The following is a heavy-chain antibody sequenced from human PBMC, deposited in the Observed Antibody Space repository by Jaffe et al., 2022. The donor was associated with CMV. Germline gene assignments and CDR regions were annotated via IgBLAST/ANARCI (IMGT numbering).Heavy chain of an antibody. J-gene: IGHJ2*01. D-gene: IGHD6-6*01. CDR2: IYPGDSDV. V-gene: IGHV5-51*01. CDR3: ARRASGSSKKNWFFDI. Sequence: EVQLVQSGAEVKKPGESLKISCEGSGYSFTSYWIAWVRQLPGKGLESMGIIYPGDSDVIYSPSFQGQVTISADNSLRTTYLQWSSLKASDTAIYYCARRASGSSKKNWFFDIWGRGTLVTVSS. CDR1: GYSFTSYW.